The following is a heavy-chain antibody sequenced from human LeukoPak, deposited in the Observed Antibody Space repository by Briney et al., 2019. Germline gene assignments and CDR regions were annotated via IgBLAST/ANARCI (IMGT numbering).Heavy chain of an antibody. CDR1: GDSISSGDYY. D-gene: IGHD6-6*01. J-gene: IGHJ5*02. Sequence: PSQTLSLTCTVSGDSISSGDYYWAWIRQLPGKGLELIGYIYYSGSTYYSPSLRSRLTTSVDTSRNQFSLKVASVTAADTAVYYCARGIAARLNWFDPWGQGTLVTVSS. CDR2: IYYSGST. CDR3: ARGIAARLNWFDP. V-gene: IGHV4-31*03.